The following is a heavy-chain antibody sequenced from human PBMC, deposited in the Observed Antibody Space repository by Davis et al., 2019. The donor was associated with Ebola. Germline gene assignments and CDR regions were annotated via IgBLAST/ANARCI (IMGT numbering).Heavy chain of an antibody. CDR1: GFTFSGTA. CDR2: IRSDGKRK. CDR3: VRGGDGGGAY. V-gene: IGHV3-33*08. D-gene: IGHD3-16*01. Sequence: GRSLRPSCAASGFTFSGTAMHWVRQAPGKWLEWVAAIRSDGKRKEHADSVTGRFTASRDNSKNTRYLQMNSLEVEDTAVYYCVRGGDGGGAYWGQGNLVTVSA. J-gene: IGHJ4*02.